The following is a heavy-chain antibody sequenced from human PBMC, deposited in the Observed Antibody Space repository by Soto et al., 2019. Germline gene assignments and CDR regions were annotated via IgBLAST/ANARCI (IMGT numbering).Heavy chain of an antibody. Sequence: SETLSLTCAVCGGSVSSGSYYGSWIRQPPGKGLEWIGYIYYSGSTNYNPSLKSRVTISVDTSKNQFSLKLSSVTAADTAVYYCARGYSYGYVGDYWGQGTLVTVSS. CDR3: ARGYSYGYVGDY. CDR1: GGSVSSGSYY. J-gene: IGHJ4*02. V-gene: IGHV4-61*01. CDR2: IYYSGST. D-gene: IGHD5-18*01.